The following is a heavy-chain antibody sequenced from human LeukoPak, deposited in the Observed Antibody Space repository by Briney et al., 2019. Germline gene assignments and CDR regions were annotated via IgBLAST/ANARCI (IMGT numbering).Heavy chain of an antibody. CDR2: IYHSGST. CDR1: GYSISSGYY. CDR3: AIRGGSRTS. J-gene: IGHJ5*02. Sequence: PSETLSLTCAVSGYSISSGYYWAWIRQPPGKGLEWIGNIYHSGSTYYNPSLKSRVTISVDTSKNQFSLKLSSVTAADTAVYYCAIRGGSRTSWGQGTLVTVSS. V-gene: IGHV4-38-2*01. D-gene: IGHD3-10*01.